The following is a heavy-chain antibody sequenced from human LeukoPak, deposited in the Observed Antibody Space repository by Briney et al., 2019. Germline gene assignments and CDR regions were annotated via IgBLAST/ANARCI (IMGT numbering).Heavy chain of an antibody. D-gene: IGHD6-13*01. Sequence: SETLSLTCTVSGGSISSGGYYWIWIRQHPGKGLEWIGYIYYSGSTYYNPSLKSRVTISVDTSKNQFSLKLSSVTAADTAVYYCARGDTSSWYGYFDYWGQGTLVTVSS. V-gene: IGHV4-31*03. CDR3: ARGDTSSWYGYFDY. CDR1: GGSISSGGYY. CDR2: IYYSGST. J-gene: IGHJ4*02.